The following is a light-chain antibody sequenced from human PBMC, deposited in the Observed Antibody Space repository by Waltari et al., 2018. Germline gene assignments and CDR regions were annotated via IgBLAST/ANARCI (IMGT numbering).Light chain of an antibody. Sequence: DIQMTQSPSTLSASVGDRVTITCRAIHSVYTWLAWYQQKPGKSPKVLISKASTLKSGIPSRFSGSGSGTEFALTISSLQPDDFATYYCQQYNGYSRTFGQGTKVEIK. CDR1: HSVYTW. J-gene: IGKJ1*01. CDR2: KAS. CDR3: QQYNGYSRT. V-gene: IGKV1-5*03.